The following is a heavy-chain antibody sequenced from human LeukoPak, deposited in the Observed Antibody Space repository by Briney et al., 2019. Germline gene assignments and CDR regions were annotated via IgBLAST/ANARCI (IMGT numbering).Heavy chain of an antibody. D-gene: IGHD1-1*01. V-gene: IGHV3-7*01. Sequence: GGSLRLSCAASGFTFSSYWMSWMRQAPGKGLEWVANIKYDGNEEYYVDSVKGRFTISRDNAKNSLYLQLNSLRVEGTAVYYCKSGGAAPGSFDYWGQGTLVTVSP. CDR3: KSGGAAPGSFDY. CDR1: GFTFSSYW. CDR2: IKYDGNEE. J-gene: IGHJ4*02.